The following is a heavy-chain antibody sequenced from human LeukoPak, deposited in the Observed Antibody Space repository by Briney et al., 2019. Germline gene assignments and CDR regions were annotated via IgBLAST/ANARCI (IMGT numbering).Heavy chain of an antibody. CDR2: IYYSGST. Sequence: SETLSLTCTVSGGSIGSSSYYWGWIRQPPGKGLEWIGSIYYSGSTYYNPSLKSRVTISVDTSKNQFSLELSSVTAADTAVYYCARAFDGTGGYWGQGTLVTVPS. D-gene: IGHD3-9*01. CDR1: GGSIGSSSYY. V-gene: IGHV4-39*07. J-gene: IGHJ4*02. CDR3: ARAFDGTGGY.